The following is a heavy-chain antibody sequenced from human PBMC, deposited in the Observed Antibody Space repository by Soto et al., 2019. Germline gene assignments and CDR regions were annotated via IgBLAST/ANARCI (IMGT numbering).Heavy chain of an antibody. CDR1: GFSLSTSGMR. J-gene: IGHJ4*02. V-gene: IGHV2-70*04. D-gene: IGHD1-26*01. CDR2: IDWDDDK. CDR3: ARIHWELLDY. Sequence: SGPTLVNPTQTRTLTCTFSGFSLSTSGMRVSWIRQPPGKALEWLARIDWDDDKFYSTSLKTRLTISKDTSKNQVVLTMTNMDPVDTATYYCARIHWELLDYWGQGTLVTVSS.